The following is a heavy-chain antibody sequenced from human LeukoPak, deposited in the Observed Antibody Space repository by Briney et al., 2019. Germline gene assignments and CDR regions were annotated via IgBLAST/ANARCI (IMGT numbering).Heavy chain of an antibody. CDR2: IYYSGST. CDR3: ARHQGTTVTTNPYYCYYMDV. Sequence: SETLSLTCTVSGGSISSSSYYWGWIRQPPGKGLEWIGTIYYSGSTYYNPSLKSRVTMSVDTSKNQFSLKLSSVTAADTAVYYCARHQGTTVTTNPYYCYYMDVWGKGTTVTVSS. D-gene: IGHD4-11*01. J-gene: IGHJ6*03. V-gene: IGHV4-39*01. CDR1: GGSISSSSYY.